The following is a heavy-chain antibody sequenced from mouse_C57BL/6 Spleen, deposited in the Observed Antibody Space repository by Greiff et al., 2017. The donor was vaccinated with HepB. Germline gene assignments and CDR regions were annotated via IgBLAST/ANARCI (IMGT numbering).Heavy chain of an antibody. Sequence: EVQLVESGGDLVKPGASLKLSCAASGFTFTSYGMPWVRQTPDKRLEWVATISSGGSYTYYPDRLKGRFTISRDNAKNTLYLQMSSLKSEDTAMYYCARQDDYDEAWFGYWGKGTLVTVSA. CDR2: ISSGGSYT. CDR3: ARQDDYDEAWFGY. CDR1: GFTFTSYG. V-gene: IGHV5-6*01. J-gene: IGHJ3*01. D-gene: IGHD2-4*01.